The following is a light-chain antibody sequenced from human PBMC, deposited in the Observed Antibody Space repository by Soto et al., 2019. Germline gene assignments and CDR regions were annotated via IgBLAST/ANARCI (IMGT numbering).Light chain of an antibody. CDR2: GAS. CDR1: HSVSSN. Sequence: RRTLYLSPGERATLSCRASHSVSSNFAWYQQTPGQAPRLLIYGASTRATGIPARFSGSGSGTDFTLTSSILEPEDTADYYAPQYRSSGTFGQATKVDI. J-gene: IGKJ1*01. CDR3: PQYRSSGT. V-gene: IGKV3-20*01.